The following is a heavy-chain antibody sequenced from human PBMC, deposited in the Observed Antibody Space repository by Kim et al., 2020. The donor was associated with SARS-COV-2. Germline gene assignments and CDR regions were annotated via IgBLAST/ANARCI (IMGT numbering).Heavy chain of an antibody. Sequence: GGSLRLSCAASGFTFSSYAMHWVRQAPGKGLEWVAVISYDGSNKYYADSVKGRFTISRDNSKNTLYLQMNSLRAEDTAVYYCASEGHYGDYGSWIDYWGQGTLVTVSS. J-gene: IGHJ4*02. D-gene: IGHD4-17*01. CDR2: ISYDGSNK. V-gene: IGHV3-30*04. CDR3: ASEGHYGDYGSWIDY. CDR1: GFTFSSYA.